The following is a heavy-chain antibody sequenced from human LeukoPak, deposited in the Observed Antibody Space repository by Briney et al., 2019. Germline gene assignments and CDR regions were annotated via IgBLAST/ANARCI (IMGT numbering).Heavy chain of an antibody. V-gene: IGHV4-59*12. Sequence: SETLSLTCTVSGGSISSYYWSWIRQPPGKGLEWIGYIYHSGSTYYNPSLKSRVTISVDRSKNQFSLKLSSVTAADTAVYYCARASHTYYDFWSGYSPPNDAFDIWGQGTMVTVSS. CDR2: IYHSGST. CDR1: GGSISSYY. CDR3: ARASHTYYDFWSGYSPPNDAFDI. D-gene: IGHD3-3*01. J-gene: IGHJ3*02.